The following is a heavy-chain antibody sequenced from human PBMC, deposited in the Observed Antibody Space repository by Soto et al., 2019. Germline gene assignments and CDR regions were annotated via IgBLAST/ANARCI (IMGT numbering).Heavy chain of an antibody. D-gene: IGHD6-19*01. CDR1: GDSVSSNSAA. CDR2: TYYRSKWYN. Sequence: SQTLSLTCAISGDSVSSNSAAWNWIRQSPSRGLEWLGRTYYRSKWYNDYAVSVKSRITINPDTSKNQFSLQLNSVTPEDTAVYYCARDRATIKYSSGWYPFHYYDMDVWGQGTTVTVSS. V-gene: IGHV6-1*01. CDR3: ARDRATIKYSSGWYPFHYYDMDV. J-gene: IGHJ6*02.